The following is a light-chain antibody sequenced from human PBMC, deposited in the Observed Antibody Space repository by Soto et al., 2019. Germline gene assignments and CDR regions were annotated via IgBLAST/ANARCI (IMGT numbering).Light chain of an antibody. V-gene: IGKV1-5*01. CDR3: QKYNSAPIRT. J-gene: IGKJ1*01. Sequence: DIQMTQSPSTLSASVGDRVTITCRASQSISSWLAWYQQKPGKAPKLLIYDASSLEGGVPSRFSGSGSGTEFTITVRSMKNDDFANYYCQKYNSAPIRTFGKGTKVDI. CDR2: DAS. CDR1: QSISSW.